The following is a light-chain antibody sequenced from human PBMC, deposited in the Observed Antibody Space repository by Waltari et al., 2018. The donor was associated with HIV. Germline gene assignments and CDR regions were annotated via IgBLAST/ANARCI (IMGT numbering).Light chain of an antibody. CDR3: QQRINGYT. CDR2: DAS. V-gene: IGKV3-11*01. CDR1: QSVNNY. J-gene: IGKJ2*01. Sequence: EIGVKQAPATLSLSPGERATLSCRASQSVNNYLAWYQQKPGQAPRLLIYDASNRATGIPARFSGSGSGTHFILTISSLEPEDFAVYYCQQRINGYTFGQGTKLEVK.